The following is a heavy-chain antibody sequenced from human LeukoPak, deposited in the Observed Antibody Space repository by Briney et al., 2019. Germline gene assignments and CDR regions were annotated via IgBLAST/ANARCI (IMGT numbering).Heavy chain of an antibody. D-gene: IGHD3-10*01. J-gene: IGHJ3*02. CDR1: GGSFSGYY. CDR3: ARSDGYGLVGI. V-gene: IGHV4-34*01. Sequence: SETLSLTCAVYGGSFSGYYWSWIRQPLGKGLEWIGEINHSENTDYNPSLKSRVTISVDTSKNQLSLTLSSVTAADTAVYYCARSDGYGLVGIWGQGTMVTVSS. CDR2: INHSENT.